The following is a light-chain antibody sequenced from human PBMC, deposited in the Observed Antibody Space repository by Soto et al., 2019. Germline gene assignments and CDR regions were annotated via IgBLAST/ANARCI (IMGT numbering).Light chain of an antibody. V-gene: IGKV1-39*01. CDR1: QSISSY. J-gene: IGKJ2*01. Sequence: DIQMTQSPSSLSASVGDRVAITCRASQSISSYLNWYQQKPGKAPKLLIYAASSLQSGVPSRFSGSGSGTDFTLTISSLQPEDFANYYCQQSYSTPYTFGQGPKVDIK. CDR2: AAS. CDR3: QQSYSTPYT.